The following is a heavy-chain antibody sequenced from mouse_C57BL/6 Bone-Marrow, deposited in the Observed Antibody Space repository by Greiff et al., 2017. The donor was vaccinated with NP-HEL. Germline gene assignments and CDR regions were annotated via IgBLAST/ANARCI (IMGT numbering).Heavy chain of an antibody. CDR3: TREGYGTYYFDY. Sequence: EVKLVESGEGLVKPGGSLKLSCAASGFTFSSYAMSWVRQTPEKRLEWVAYISSGGDYIYYADTVKGRFTISRDNARNTLYLQMSSLKSEDTAMYYCTREGYGTYYFDYWGQGTTLTVSS. V-gene: IGHV5-9-1*02. CDR2: ISSGGDYI. J-gene: IGHJ2*01. CDR1: GFTFSSYA. D-gene: IGHD2-1*01.